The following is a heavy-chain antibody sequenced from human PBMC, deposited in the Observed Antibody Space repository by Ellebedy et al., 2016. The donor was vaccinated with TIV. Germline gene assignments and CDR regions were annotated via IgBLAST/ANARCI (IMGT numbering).Heavy chain of an antibody. J-gene: IGHJ4*01. CDR3: ARPIVGPYYYFDS. CDR1: GYSFTSYW. Sequence: KVSCXGSGYSFTSYWIGWVRQMPGKGLEWMGIIYPGDSDTRYSPSFQGQVTISADKSISTAYLQWSSLKASDTAMYYCARPIVGPYYYFDSWGHGTLVTVSS. D-gene: IGHD1-26*01. V-gene: IGHV5-51*01. CDR2: IYPGDSDT.